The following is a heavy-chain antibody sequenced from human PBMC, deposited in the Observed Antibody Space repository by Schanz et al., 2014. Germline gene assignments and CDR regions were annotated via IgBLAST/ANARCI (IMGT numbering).Heavy chain of an antibody. V-gene: IGHV4-39*07. J-gene: IGHJ6*02. CDR3: YGMDV. CDR2: IFYSGST. CDR1: GGPISSSSYY. Sequence: QLQLQESGPGLVKPSETLSLTCTVSGGPISSSSYYWGWIRQPPGKGLEWIGSIFYSGSTYYNPSLKSRVTISIDTAKNQFSLRLPSVTAADTAVYYCYGMDVWGQGTTVTVSS.